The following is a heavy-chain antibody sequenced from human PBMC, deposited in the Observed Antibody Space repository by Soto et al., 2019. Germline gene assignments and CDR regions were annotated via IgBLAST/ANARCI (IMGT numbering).Heavy chain of an antibody. D-gene: IGHD6-6*01. CDR3: ARSPLNSARNYYYMDV. V-gene: IGHV4-59*01. CDR2: IYYSGST. Sequence: SETLSLTCTVSGGSISSYYWSWIRQPPGKGLEWIGYIYYSGSTNYNPSLKSRVTISVDTSKNQFSLKLSSVTAADTAVYYCARSPLNSARNYYYMDVWGIGTTVTVSS. CDR1: GGSISSYY. J-gene: IGHJ6*03.